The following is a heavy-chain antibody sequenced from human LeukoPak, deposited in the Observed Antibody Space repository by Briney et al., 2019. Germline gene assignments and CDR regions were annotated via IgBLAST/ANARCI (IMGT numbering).Heavy chain of an antibody. J-gene: IGHJ6*02. Sequence: PGGSLRLSCAASGFTVSSNYMSWVRQAPGKGLEWVSVIYSGGSTYYADSVKGRFTISRHNSKNTQYLQMNSLRAEDTAVYYCAGPYYYGSGSYPTPNYGMDVWGQGTTVTVSS. CDR3: AGPYYYGSGSYPTPNYGMDV. V-gene: IGHV3-53*04. CDR1: GFTVSSNY. CDR2: IYSGGST. D-gene: IGHD3-10*01.